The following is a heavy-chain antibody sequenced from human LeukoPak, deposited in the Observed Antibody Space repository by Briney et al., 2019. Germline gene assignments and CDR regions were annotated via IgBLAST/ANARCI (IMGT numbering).Heavy chain of an antibody. CDR1: GFTFSSYS. CDR3: ARESSRHYDISTGYYEEPYFDY. D-gene: IGHD3-9*01. CDR2: ISTSSSYI. J-gene: IGHJ4*02. V-gene: IGHV3-21*01. Sequence: GGSLRLSYAVSGFTFSSYSMNWVRQAPGKGLEWVTSISTSSSYIYYADSVKGRFTISRDNAKNSLYLQMNSLRAEDTGVYYCARESSRHYDISTGYYEEPYFDYWGQGTLVTVSS.